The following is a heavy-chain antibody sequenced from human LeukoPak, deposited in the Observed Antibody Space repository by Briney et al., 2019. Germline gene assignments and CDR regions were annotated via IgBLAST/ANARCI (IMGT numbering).Heavy chain of an antibody. J-gene: IGHJ4*02. D-gene: IGHD6-19*01. Sequence: PGGSLRLSCAASGFTFNSYWMSWVRQAPGKGLEWVANIKQDGSEKYYVDSVKGRFTISRDNAKNSLFLQMNSLRDEDTAVYYCARDSSGPDYWGQGTLVTVSS. V-gene: IGHV3-7*01. CDR1: GFTFNSYW. CDR2: IKQDGSEK. CDR3: ARDSSGPDY.